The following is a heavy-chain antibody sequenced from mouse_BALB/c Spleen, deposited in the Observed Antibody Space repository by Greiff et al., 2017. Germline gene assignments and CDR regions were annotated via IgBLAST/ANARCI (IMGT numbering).Heavy chain of an antibody. V-gene: IGHV1-7*01. CDR3: ARMGGRTARALYAMDY. D-gene: IGHD3-1*01. CDR1: GYTFTSYW. CDR2: INPSTGYT. J-gene: IGHJ4*01. Sequence: QVQLQQSGAELAKPGASVKMSCKASGYTFTSYWMHWVKQRPGQGLEWIGYINPSTGYTEYNQKFKDKATLTADKSSSTAYMQLSSLTSEDSAVYYCARMGGRTARALYAMDYWGQGTSVTVSS.